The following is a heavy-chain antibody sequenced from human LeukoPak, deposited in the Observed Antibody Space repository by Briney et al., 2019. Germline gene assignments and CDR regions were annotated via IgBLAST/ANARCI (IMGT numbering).Heavy chain of an antibody. D-gene: IGHD2-8*01. CDR2: LYAGGTA. CDR1: GFLVNTNY. CDR3: ARITKTCTNGVCFTAFFDS. V-gene: IGHV3-53*01. Sequence: PGGSLRLSCAASGFLVNTNYMSWVRQAPGKGLEWVSVLYAGGTADYADSVKGRFTISRDNSKNTVYLQMDSLRAEDTAIYYCARITKTCTNGVCFTAFFDSWGQGTPVTVSS. J-gene: IGHJ4*02.